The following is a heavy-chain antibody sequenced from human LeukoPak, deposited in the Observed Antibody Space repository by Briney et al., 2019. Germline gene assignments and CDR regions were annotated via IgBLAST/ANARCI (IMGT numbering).Heavy chain of an antibody. CDR3: AKSGFGGDLLAFDY. V-gene: IGHV3-23*01. Sequence: GGSLRLSCAASGFTFSGYGMHWVRQAPGKGLEWVSAISGSASSTYYADSVKGRFTISRDNSKNTLYLQMNSLRAEDTAVYYCAKSGFGGDLLAFDYWGQGTLVTVSS. D-gene: IGHD5-12*01. CDR1: GFTFSGYG. J-gene: IGHJ4*02. CDR2: ISGSASST.